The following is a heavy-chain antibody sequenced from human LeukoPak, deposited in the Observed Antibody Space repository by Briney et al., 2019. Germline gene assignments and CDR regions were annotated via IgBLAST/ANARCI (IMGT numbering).Heavy chain of an antibody. CDR2: ISGSGGST. V-gene: IGHV3-23*01. CDR1: GFTFSSYA. CDR3: AKDGGSGYYEGWFDP. D-gene: IGHD3-22*01. Sequence: PSGGSLRLSCAASGFTFSSYAMSWVRQAPGKGLEWVSAISGSGGSTYYADSVKGRFTISRDNSKNTLYLQMNSLRAEDTAVYYCAKDGGSGYYEGWFDPWGQGTLVTVSS. J-gene: IGHJ5*02.